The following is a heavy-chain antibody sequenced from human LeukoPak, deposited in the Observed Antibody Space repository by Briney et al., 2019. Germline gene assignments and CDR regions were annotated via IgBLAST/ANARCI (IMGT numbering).Heavy chain of an antibody. D-gene: IGHD2-15*01. Sequence: PGGSLRLSCAASGFTVSSNYMSWVRQAPGKGLEWVSVIYSGGSTYYADSVKGRFSISRDNSKNTLYLQMNSLRAEDTAVYYCARGGGVLVAATFDYWGQGTLVTVSS. CDR2: IYSGGST. CDR1: GFTVSSNY. CDR3: ARGGGVLVAATFDY. J-gene: IGHJ4*02. V-gene: IGHV3-53*01.